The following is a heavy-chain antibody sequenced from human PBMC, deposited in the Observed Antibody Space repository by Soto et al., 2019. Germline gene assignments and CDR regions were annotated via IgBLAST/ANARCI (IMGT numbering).Heavy chain of an antibody. Sequence: PGGSLRLSCAASGFTFSSYGMHWVRQAPGKGLEWVAVISYDGSNKYYADSVKGRFTISRDNSKNTLYLQMSSLRAEDTAVYYCVKDRKYYDILTGYSYFDYWGQGTLVTVSS. CDR1: GFTFSSYG. CDR3: VKDRKYYDILTGYSYFDY. CDR2: ISYDGSNK. V-gene: IGHV3-30*18. D-gene: IGHD3-9*01. J-gene: IGHJ4*02.